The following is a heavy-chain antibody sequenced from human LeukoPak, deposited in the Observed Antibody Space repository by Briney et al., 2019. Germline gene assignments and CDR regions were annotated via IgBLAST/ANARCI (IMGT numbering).Heavy chain of an antibody. Sequence: ASVTVSCKASGYTFTGYYMHWVRQAPGQGLEWMGWINPNSGGTNYAQKFQGRVTMTRDTSISTAYMELSRLRSDDTAVYYCARDFQDIVVVVAAFWFDPWGQGTLVTVSS. CDR2: INPNSGGT. CDR3: ARDFQDIVVVVAAFWFDP. V-gene: IGHV1-2*02. D-gene: IGHD2-15*01. CDR1: GYTFTGYY. J-gene: IGHJ5*02.